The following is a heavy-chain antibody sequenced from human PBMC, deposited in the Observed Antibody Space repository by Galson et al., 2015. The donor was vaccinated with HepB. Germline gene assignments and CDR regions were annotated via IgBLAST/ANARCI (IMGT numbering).Heavy chain of an antibody. CDR1: GFTFSSYG. D-gene: IGHD3-3*01. CDR2: ISYDGSNK. CDR3: AKDNGRFLGWLPNLWYYYYYGMDV. J-gene: IGHJ6*02. V-gene: IGHV3-30*18. Sequence: SLRLSCAASGFTFSSYGMHWVRQAPGKGLEWVAVISYDGSNKYYADSVKGRFTISRDNSKNTLYLQMNSLRAEDTAVYYCAKDNGRFLGWLPNLWYYYYYGMDVWGQGTTVTVSS.